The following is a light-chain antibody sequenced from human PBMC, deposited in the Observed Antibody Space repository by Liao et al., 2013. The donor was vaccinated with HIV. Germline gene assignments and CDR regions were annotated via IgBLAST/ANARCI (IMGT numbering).Light chain of an antibody. Sequence: YELTQPPSVSVSPGQTASITCSGDKLGDKYVCWYQQKPGQAPVLVIYKDSERPSGIPERFSGSTSGNTATLTISGTQAMDEADYYCQVWDSNSDHPYVFGSGTKVTVL. CDR1: KLGDKY. CDR2: KDS. V-gene: IGLV3-1*01. CDR3: QVWDSNSDHPYV. J-gene: IGLJ1*01.